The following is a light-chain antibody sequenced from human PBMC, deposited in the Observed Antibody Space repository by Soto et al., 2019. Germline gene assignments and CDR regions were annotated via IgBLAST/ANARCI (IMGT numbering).Light chain of an antibody. J-gene: IGKJ2*01. CDR1: QSVSSN. CDR2: GAS. CDR3: QQYNNWPPNTIPAT. V-gene: IGKV3-15*01. Sequence: EIVMTQSPATLSVSPGERATLSCRASQSVSSNLAWYQQKPGQAPRLLIYGASTRATGIPARFSGSGSGTEFTLTISSLQSEDFAVYYCQQYNNWPPNTIPATFGQGTKLEIK.